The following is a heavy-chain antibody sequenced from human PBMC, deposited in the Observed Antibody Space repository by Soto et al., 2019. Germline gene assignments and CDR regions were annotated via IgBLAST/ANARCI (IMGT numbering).Heavy chain of an antibody. V-gene: IGHV4-39*01. D-gene: IGHD2-8*01. CDR2: IYYSGST. J-gene: IGHJ4*02. CDR3: ARHTNGLNVYFDY. CDR1: GGSISSSNNY. Sequence: QLQLQESGPGLLKPSETLSLTCTVSGGSISSSNNYWGWIRQPPGKGLEWIGSIYYSGSTYYNPSLKTRVTISVDTSKNQFSLKLSSVTAADTAVYYCARHTNGLNVYFDYWGQGTLVTVSS.